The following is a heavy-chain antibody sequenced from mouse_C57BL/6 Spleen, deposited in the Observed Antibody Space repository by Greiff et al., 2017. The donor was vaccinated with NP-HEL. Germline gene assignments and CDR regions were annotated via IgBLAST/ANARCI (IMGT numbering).Heavy chain of an antibody. V-gene: IGHV1-15*01. D-gene: IGHD2-12*01. Sequence: VQLQQSGAELVRPGASVTLSCKASGYTFTDYEMHWVKQTPLHGLEWIGAIDPETGGTAYNQKFKGKAILTADKSSSTAYMELRSLTSEDSAVYYCTTDDGYYFDYWGQGTTLTVSS. CDR3: TTDDGYYFDY. J-gene: IGHJ2*01. CDR1: GYTFTDYE. CDR2: IDPETGGT.